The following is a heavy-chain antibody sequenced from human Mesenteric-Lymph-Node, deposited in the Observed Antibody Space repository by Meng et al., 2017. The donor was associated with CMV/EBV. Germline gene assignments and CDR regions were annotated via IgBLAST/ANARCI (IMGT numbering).Heavy chain of an antibody. CDR3: ARDTVAYSGSFNWYFDL. J-gene: IGHJ2*01. CDR2: IIPIFGTA. CDR1: GTFSSYA. V-gene: IGHV1-69*05. D-gene: IGHD1-26*01. Sequence: GTFSSYAISWVRQAPGQGLEWMGGIIPIFGTANYAQKFQGRVTITTDESTSTAYMELSSLRSEDTAVYYCARDTVAYSGSFNWYFDLWGRGTLVTVSS.